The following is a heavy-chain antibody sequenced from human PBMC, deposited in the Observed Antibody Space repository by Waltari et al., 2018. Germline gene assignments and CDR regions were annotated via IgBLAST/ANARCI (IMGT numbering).Heavy chain of an antibody. Sequence: QALLVQSGAEVKKTGASMKVSCKASGYRFGDFFLHWLRQAPGQAPEWRGRIDTKTGNTTSTQNVQGRLTLTRATSISTEYMELTNLTPDDTAMYFCARVLTSRNRLWLDPWGQGSLVTISS. J-gene: IGHJ5*02. CDR2: IDTKTGNT. D-gene: IGHD2-2*01. CDR3: ARVLTSRNRLWLDP. V-gene: IGHV1-2*06. CDR1: GYRFGDFF.